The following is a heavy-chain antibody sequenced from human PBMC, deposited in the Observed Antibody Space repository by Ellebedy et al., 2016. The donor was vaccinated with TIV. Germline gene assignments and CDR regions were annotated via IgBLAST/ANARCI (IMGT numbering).Heavy chain of an antibody. CDR2: ISSSSSYI. J-gene: IGHJ5*02. CDR1: GFTFSSYS. D-gene: IGHD3-16*01. V-gene: IGHV3-21*01. Sequence: GESLKISXGASGFTFSSYSMNWVRQAPGKGLEWVSSISSSSSYIYYADSVKGRFTISRDNAKNSLYLQMNSLRAEDTAVYYCARDWGGWFDPWGQGTLVTVSS. CDR3: ARDWGGWFDP.